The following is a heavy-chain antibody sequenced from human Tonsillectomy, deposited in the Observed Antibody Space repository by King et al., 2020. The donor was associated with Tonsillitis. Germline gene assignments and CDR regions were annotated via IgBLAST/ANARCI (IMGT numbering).Heavy chain of an antibody. J-gene: IGHJ3*02. CDR1: GFTVSSNY. V-gene: IGHV3-53*01. CDR3: ARAPADYGDYVPHDAFDI. CDR2: IYSVGST. Sequence: VQLVESGGGLIQPGGSLRLSCAASGFTVSSNYMSWVRQAPGKGLEWVSVIYSVGSTYYADSVKGRFTISRDNSKNTLYLQMNSLRAEDTAVYYCARAPADYGDYVPHDAFDIWGQGTMVTVSS. D-gene: IGHD4-17*01.